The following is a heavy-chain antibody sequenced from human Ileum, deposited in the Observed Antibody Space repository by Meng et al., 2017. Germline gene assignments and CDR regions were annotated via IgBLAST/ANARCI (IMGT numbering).Heavy chain of an antibody. Sequence: QGQRAQSGAEVKKPGASVKVSCKASGYTFTSYGISWVRQAPGQGLEYMGWISGYNGNTNYVEKFQGRVTMTTDTSTRTAYMELRSLRSDDTAVYYCARRSSGYQAGLNLNDYWGQGTLVHRLL. CDR2: ISGYNGNT. J-gene: IGHJ4*02. CDR3: ARRSSGYQAGLNLNDY. CDR1: GYTFTSYG. D-gene: IGHD3-22*01. V-gene: IGHV1-18*01.